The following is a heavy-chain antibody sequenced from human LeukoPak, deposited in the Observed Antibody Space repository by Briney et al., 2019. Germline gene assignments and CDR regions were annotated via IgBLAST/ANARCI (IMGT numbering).Heavy chain of an antibody. J-gene: IGHJ4*02. CDR1: GFTFSSYG. V-gene: IGHV3-30*02. Sequence: HPGGSLRLSCAASGFTFSSYGMHWVRQAPGKGLEWVAFIRYDGSNKYYADSVKGRFTISRDNSKNTLYLQMNSLRAEDTAVYYCAKDTRQLWFGELYDYWGQGTLVTVSS. D-gene: IGHD3-10*01. CDR2: IRYDGSNK. CDR3: AKDTRQLWFGELYDY.